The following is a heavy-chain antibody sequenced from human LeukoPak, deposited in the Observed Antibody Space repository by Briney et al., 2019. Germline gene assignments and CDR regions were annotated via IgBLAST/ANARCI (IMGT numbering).Heavy chain of an antibody. J-gene: IGHJ4*02. CDR1: GYTFTGYY. D-gene: IGHD3-3*01. Sequence: ASVKVSCKASGYTFTGYYMHWVRQAPGQGLEWMGWISAYNGNTNYAQKLQGRVTMTTDTSTSTAYMELRSLRSDDTAVYYCARRGDSANFDYWGQGTLVTVSS. CDR3: ARRGDSANFDY. CDR2: ISAYNGNT. V-gene: IGHV1-18*04.